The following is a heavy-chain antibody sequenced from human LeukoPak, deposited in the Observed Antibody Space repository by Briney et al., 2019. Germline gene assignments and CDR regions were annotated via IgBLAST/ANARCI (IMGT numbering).Heavy chain of an antibody. J-gene: IGHJ4*02. CDR2: IYSGGST. V-gene: IGHV3-53*05. Sequence: QAGGSLRLSCAASGFTVSSNYMTWDRQAPGKGLQWISLIYSGGSTYYADSVKGRFTISRDNSKNTLYLQMNSLRAEDTAVYYCARVRLAYYDFWSGYDYWGQGTLVTVSS. D-gene: IGHD3-3*01. CDR3: ARVRLAYYDFWSGYDY. CDR1: GFTVSSNY.